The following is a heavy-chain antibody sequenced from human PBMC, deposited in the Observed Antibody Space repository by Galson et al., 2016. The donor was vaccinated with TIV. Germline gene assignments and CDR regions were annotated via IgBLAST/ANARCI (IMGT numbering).Heavy chain of an antibody. CDR3: ARDPRLYGDYSLGYFDY. J-gene: IGHJ4*02. D-gene: IGHD4-17*01. Sequence: SLRLSCAASGFTFSAYGMNWVRQAPGKGLEWVAVIWFDGSIEYYADSVKGRFTISRDNSKNTLSLQMNSLRAEDTAVYYCARDPRLYGDYSLGYFDYWGQGTLATVSS. CDR1: GFTFSAYG. CDR2: IWFDGSIE. V-gene: IGHV3-33*01.